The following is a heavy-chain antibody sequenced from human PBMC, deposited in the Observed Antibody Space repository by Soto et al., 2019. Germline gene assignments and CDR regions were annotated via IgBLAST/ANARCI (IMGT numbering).Heavy chain of an antibody. D-gene: IGHD2-15*01. V-gene: IGHV4-31*03. CDR1: GGSVDSGGYY. Sequence: SETLSLTCTVSGGSVDSGGYYWNWIRQYPGKGLEWLGYIYYRGSTYYTPSLKSRLTISLDTSKNQFSLKLSSVTAADTAVYYCASPEGSGVVDYWGQGTLVTVSS. J-gene: IGHJ4*02. CDR2: IYYRGST. CDR3: ASPEGSGVVDY.